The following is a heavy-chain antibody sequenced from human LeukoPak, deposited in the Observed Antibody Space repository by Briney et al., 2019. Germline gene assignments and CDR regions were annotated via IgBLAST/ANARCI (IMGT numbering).Heavy chain of an antibody. Sequence: SETLSLTCTVSGGSISSGSYYWSWIRQPAGKGLEWIGRIYTSGSTNYNPSLKSRVTISVDTSKNQFSLKLSSVTAADTAVYYCARAPIAARPGDAFDIWGQGTMVTVSS. CDR3: ARAPIAARPGDAFDI. V-gene: IGHV4-61*02. CDR2: IYTSGST. D-gene: IGHD6-6*01. J-gene: IGHJ3*02. CDR1: GGSISSGSYY.